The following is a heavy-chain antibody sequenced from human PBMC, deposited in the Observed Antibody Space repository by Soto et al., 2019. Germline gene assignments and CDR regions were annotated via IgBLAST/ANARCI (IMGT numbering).Heavy chain of an antibody. Sequence: GASVKVSCKASGYTFTSYGISWVRQAPGQGLEWMGWISAYNGNTNYAQKLQGRVTMTTDTSTSTAYTELRSLRSDDTAVYYCARDTVDGDYSRRNWFDPWGQGTLVTVSS. CDR3: ARDTVDGDYSRRNWFDP. J-gene: IGHJ5*02. CDR2: ISAYNGNT. V-gene: IGHV1-18*01. CDR1: GYTFTSYG. D-gene: IGHD4-17*01.